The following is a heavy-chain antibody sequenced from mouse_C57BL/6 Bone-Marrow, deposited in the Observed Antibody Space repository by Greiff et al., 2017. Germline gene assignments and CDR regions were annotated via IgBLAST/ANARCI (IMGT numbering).Heavy chain of an antibody. J-gene: IGHJ2*01. CDR3: ARSGPLGRSFDY. CDR2: INPSNGGT. D-gene: IGHD4-1*01. Sequence: QVQLQQPGTELVKPGASVKLSCKASGYTFTSYWMHWVKQRPGQGLEWIGNINPSNGGTNYNEKFKSKATLTVDTSSNTAYMQLSSLTSEDSAVFYCARSGPLGRSFDYWGQGTTLTVSS. V-gene: IGHV1-53*01. CDR1: GYTFTSYW.